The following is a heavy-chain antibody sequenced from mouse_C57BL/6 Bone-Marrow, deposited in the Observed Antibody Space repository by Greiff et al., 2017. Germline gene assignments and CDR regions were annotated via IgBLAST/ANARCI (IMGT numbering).Heavy chain of an antibody. CDR1: GYTFTSYG. D-gene: IGHD2-4*01. V-gene: IGHV1-81*01. Sequence: SGAELARPGASVKLSCKASGYTFTSYGISWVKQRTGQGLEWIGEINPGSGGTNYNEKFKGKATLTADKSSSTAYMQLSSLTSEDSAVYFCARSGGLRRYYYAMDYWGQGTSVTVSS. CDR3: ARSGGLRRYYYAMDY. J-gene: IGHJ4*01. CDR2: INPGSGGT.